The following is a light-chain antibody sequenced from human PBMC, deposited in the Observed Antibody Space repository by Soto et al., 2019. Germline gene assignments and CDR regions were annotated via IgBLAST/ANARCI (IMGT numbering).Light chain of an antibody. Sequence: DIVMTQSPDSLAVSLGERATTNCKSSQSVLYSSNNKNYLAWYQQKPGQPPKLLIYWASTRESGVPDRFSGSGSGTDFTLTISSLEPEDFAVYYCQQRTNWPITFGQGTRLEIK. J-gene: IGKJ5*01. CDR1: QSVLYSSNNKNY. CDR2: WAS. V-gene: IGKV4-1*01. CDR3: QQRTNWPIT.